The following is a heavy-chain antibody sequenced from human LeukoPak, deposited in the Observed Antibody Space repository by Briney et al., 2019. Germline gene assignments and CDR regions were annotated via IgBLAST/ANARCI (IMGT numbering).Heavy chain of an antibody. V-gene: IGHV4-39*01. D-gene: IGHD6-19*01. J-gene: IGHJ3*02. Sequence: SETLSLTCIVSSGSISSRSDSWGWIRQPPGKGLEWVGGISYSGSTYYNPSLESRVAISVDTSRNQFSLRLSSVTAADTAMYYCARTYSIGWSLGVFDIWGQGTMVTVSS. CDR3: ARTYSIGWSLGVFDI. CDR1: SGSISSRSDS. CDR2: ISYSGST.